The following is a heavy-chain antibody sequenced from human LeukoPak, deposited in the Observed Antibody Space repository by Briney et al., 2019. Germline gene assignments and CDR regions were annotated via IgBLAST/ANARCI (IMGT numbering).Heavy chain of an antibody. D-gene: IGHD5-12*01. V-gene: IGHV1-3*01. CDR3: ARDAILYSGYDVEPDP. CDR1: GYTFTSYA. Sequence: ASVKVSCKASGYTFTSYAMHWVRQAPGQRLEWMGWINAGNGNTKYSQKFQGRVTITRDTSASTAYMELSSLRSEDTAAYYCARDAILYSGYDVEPDPWGQGTLVTVSS. J-gene: IGHJ5*02. CDR2: INAGNGNT.